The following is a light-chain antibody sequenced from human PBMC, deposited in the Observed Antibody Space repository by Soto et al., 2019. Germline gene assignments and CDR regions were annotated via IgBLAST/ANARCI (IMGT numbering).Light chain of an antibody. CDR2: AAS. V-gene: IGKV1-27*01. Sequence: DIQMTQSPTSLSASVGDRVTITCRASQVIRNYVAGYQQIPGKAPKLLIYAASTLQSGVPSRFSGSGSGTDLTLTINGLQPEDGATYSCQKYSSVPVFGPGTKVKIK. J-gene: IGKJ3*01. CDR3: QKYSSVPV. CDR1: QVIRNY.